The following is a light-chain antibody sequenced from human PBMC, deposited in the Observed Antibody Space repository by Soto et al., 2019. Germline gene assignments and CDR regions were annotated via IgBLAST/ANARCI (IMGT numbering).Light chain of an antibody. Sequence: EIVLTQSPATLSLSPGERATLSCRASQSVSSYLAWYQQKPGQAPRLLIYDASTRATGIAARFSGSGSGTDFILTISSLDPEDFAVYYCQQRSNWPPYTFGQGTKLEIK. CDR2: DAS. CDR1: QSVSSY. V-gene: IGKV3-11*01. J-gene: IGKJ2*01. CDR3: QQRSNWPPYT.